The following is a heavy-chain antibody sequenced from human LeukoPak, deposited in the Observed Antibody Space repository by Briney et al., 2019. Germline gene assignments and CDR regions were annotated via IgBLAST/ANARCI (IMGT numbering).Heavy chain of an antibody. V-gene: IGHV1-69*13. D-gene: IGHD1-26*01. CDR3: ARSLGVEFYYYYYMDV. J-gene: IGHJ6*03. CDR2: IIPIFGSA. CDR1: GGTFSSYA. Sequence: SVKVSCKASGGTFSSYAISWVRQAPGQGLEWMGGIIPIFGSANYAQKFQGRVTITADESTSTAYMELSSLRSEDTAVYYCARSLGVEFYYYYYMDVWGKGTTVTVSS.